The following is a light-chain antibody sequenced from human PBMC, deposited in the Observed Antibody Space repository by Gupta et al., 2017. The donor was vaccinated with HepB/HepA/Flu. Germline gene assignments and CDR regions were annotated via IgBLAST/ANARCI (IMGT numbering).Light chain of an antibody. CDR2: GAS. CDR1: RTINNN. J-gene: IGKJ1*01. V-gene: IGKV1-39*01. Sequence: DIQMTQSPSSLSASVGDRVTITCRASRTINNNVNWYQQKPGKAPKLLIYGASSLESGVPSRFSGSESGTDFTLSISSLQPEDSATYYCQQSYRTPHAFGQGTKVEIK. CDR3: QQSYRTPHA.